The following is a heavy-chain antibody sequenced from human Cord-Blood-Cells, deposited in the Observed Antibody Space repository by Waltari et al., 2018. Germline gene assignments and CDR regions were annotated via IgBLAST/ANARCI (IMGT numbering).Heavy chain of an antibody. CDR1: GFTFSSDA. Sequence: QVQLVESGGGVVQPGRSLRLSCAASGFTFSSDAMHWVRQAPGKGLEWVAVISYDGSNKYYADSVKGRFTISRDNSKNTLYLQMNSLRAEDTAVYYCARSGYSSSWYFAFDIWGQGTMVTVSS. CDR3: ARSGYSSSWYFAFDI. J-gene: IGHJ3*02. D-gene: IGHD6-13*01. CDR2: ISYDGSNK. V-gene: IGHV3-30*04.